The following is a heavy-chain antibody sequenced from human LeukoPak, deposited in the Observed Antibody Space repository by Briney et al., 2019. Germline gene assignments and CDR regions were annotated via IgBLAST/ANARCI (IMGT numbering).Heavy chain of an antibody. J-gene: IGHJ3*02. V-gene: IGHV3-33*01. CDR3: ARDLGGYCSSTSCYTGAFDI. CDR2: IWYDGSNK. D-gene: IGHD2-2*02. Sequence: GRSLRLSCAASGFTFSSYGMHWVRQAPGKGLEWGAVIWYDGSNKYYADSVKDRFTISRDNSKNTLYLQMNSLRAEDTAVYYCARDLGGYCSSTSCYTGAFDIWGQGTMVTVSS. CDR1: GFTFSSYG.